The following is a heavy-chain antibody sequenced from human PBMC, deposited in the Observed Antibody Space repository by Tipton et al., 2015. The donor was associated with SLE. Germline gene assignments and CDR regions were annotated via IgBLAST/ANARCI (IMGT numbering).Heavy chain of an antibody. CDR2: IDPRSGGT. V-gene: IGHV1-2*02. CDR3: ARDNYGIFDY. Sequence: QVQLVQSGAEVKKPGASVKVSCKTSGYAFPDLYIHWVRQAPGQGLEWMGWIDPRSGGTVRAQKFQGRISMTRDTSISTVYMDLSSLRSDDTAVYYCARDNYGIFDYWGQGALVTVSS. CDR1: GYAFPDLY. J-gene: IGHJ4*02. D-gene: IGHD3-16*01.